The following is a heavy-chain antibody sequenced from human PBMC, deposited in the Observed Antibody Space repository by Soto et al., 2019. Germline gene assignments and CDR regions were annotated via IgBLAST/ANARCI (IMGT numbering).Heavy chain of an antibody. CDR1: GGTFSSYT. D-gene: IGHD2-2*01. V-gene: IGHV1-69*02. CDR3: ARGGRVVVPAEDAFDI. J-gene: IGHJ3*02. CDR2: IIPILGIA. Sequence: SVKVSCKASGGTFSSYTISWVRQAPGQGLEWMGRIIPILGIANYAQKFQGRVTITADKSTSTAYMELSSLRSEDTAVYYRARGGRVVVPAEDAFDIWGQGTMVTVSS.